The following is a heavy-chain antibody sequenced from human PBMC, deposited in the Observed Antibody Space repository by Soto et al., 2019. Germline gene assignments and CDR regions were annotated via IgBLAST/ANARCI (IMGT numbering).Heavy chain of an antibody. CDR3: ARQIVELIPYFDH. CDR1: GFTFSIYA. CDR2: ISHRSATT. D-gene: IGHD3-22*01. V-gene: IGHV3-23*01. J-gene: IGHJ4*02. Sequence: LSCAAPGFTFSIYAMSWVRQAPGKGLEWVSTISHRSATTYYADSVKGRFTVSRDNSKNTLYLQMNSLRAEDTAVYYCARQIVELIPYFDHWGQGSLVTVSS.